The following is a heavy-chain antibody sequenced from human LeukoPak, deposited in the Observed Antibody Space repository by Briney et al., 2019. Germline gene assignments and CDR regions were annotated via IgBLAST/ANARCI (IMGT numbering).Heavy chain of an antibody. J-gene: IGHJ4*02. D-gene: IGHD7-27*01. CDR2: IKVDGSEK. V-gene: IGHV3-7*05. CDR1: GFSFSAYW. CDR3: ARLKNWGSSDY. Sequence: GGSLRLSCAASGFSFSAYWMSWVGQAPGKGLEWVANIKVDGSEKYYVDSVKGRFTISRDNAENSLYLHMNSLRAEDTAVYYCARLKNWGSSDYWGQGTLVTVSS.